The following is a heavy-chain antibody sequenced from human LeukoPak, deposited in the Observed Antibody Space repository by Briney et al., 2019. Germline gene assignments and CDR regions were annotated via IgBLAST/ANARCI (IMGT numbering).Heavy chain of an antibody. CDR3: ASSTRQTWIQLWLYFDY. V-gene: IGHV4-39*01. Sequence: SETLSLTCTVSGGSISSSSYYWGWIRQPPGKGLEWIGSIYNSGSTYYNPSLKSRVTISVDTSKNQFSLKLSSVTAADTAVYYCASSTRQTWIQLWLYFDYWGQGTLVTVSS. J-gene: IGHJ4*02. CDR1: GGSISSSSYY. D-gene: IGHD5-18*01. CDR2: IYNSGST.